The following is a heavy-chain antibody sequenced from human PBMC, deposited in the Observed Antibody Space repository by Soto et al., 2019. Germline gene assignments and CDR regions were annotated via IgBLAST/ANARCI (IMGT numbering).Heavy chain of an antibody. Sequence: AASVKVSCKTSGYDFTRYFIHWVRQAPGQGLEWMVKVNPTGGSPTFGQKFQGRVTVTTDTSTSTVYMELSSLRSDDTAVYYCSRDLSPYWGQGTLVTSPQ. V-gene: IGHV1-46*03. CDR1: GYDFTRYF. CDR3: SRDLSPY. D-gene: IGHD3-16*02. J-gene: IGHJ4*02. CDR2: VNPTGGSP.